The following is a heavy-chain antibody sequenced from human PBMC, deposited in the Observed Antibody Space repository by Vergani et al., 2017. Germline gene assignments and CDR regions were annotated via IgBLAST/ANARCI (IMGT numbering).Heavy chain of an antibody. Sequence: EVQLVESGGGLVQPGGSLRLSCAASGFTFSNAWTSWVRQAPGKGLEWVGRIKSKTDGGTTDYAAPVKGRFTISRDDSKNTLYLQMNSLKTEDTAVYYWNTDDCWSGSYYYYDYYMDVGGKGTTVTVSS. D-gene: IGHD3-3*01. CDR3: NTDDCWSGSYYYYDYYMDV. J-gene: IGHJ6*03. CDR2: IKSKTDGGTT. CDR1: GFTFSNAW. V-gene: IGHV3-15*01.